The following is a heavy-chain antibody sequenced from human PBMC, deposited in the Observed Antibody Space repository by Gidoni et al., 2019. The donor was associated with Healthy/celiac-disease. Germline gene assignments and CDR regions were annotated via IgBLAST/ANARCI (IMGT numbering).Heavy chain of an antibody. Sequence: QVQLVQSGAAVKKPGSSVKVSCKASGVTFSSYAISWGRQAPGQGLEWMGGIIPIFGTANYAQKFQGRVTITADKSTSTAYMELSSLRSEDTAVYYCATERYSSSHDYWGQGTLVTVSS. CDR1: GVTFSSYA. D-gene: IGHD6-13*01. CDR3: ATERYSSSHDY. V-gene: IGHV1-69*06. J-gene: IGHJ4*02. CDR2: IIPIFGTA.